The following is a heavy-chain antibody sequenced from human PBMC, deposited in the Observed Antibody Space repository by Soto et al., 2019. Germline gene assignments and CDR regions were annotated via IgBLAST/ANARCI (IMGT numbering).Heavy chain of an antibody. Sequence: GGSLRLSCAASGFTFSSYAMSWVRQAPGKGLEWVSSISGSGGSTYYADSVKGRFTISRDNAKNTLYLQMNSLRAEDTAVYYRAKNPNPSGYEFDYWGQGTLVTVSS. D-gene: IGHD5-12*01. V-gene: IGHV3-23*01. CDR2: ISGSGGST. CDR1: GFTFSSYA. CDR3: AKNPNPSGYEFDY. J-gene: IGHJ4*02.